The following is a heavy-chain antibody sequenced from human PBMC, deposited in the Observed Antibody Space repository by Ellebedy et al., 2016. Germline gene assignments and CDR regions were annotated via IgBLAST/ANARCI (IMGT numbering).Heavy chain of an antibody. CDR2: ISAYNGNT. Sequence: ASVKVSCKATGYTFSSYGFSWARQAPGQGLEWMGWISAYNGNTDYAQKFQGRLIMTTDTSTTTAYMELRSLRSDDTAVDYGARDQGYRSLPDDFWGQGTLVTVSS. CDR3: ARDQGYRSLPDDF. V-gene: IGHV1-18*01. CDR1: GYTFSSYG. J-gene: IGHJ4*02. D-gene: IGHD5-24*01.